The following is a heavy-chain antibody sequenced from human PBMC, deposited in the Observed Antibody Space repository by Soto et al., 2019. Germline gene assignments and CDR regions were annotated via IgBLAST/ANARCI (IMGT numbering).Heavy chain of an antibody. D-gene: IGHD6-6*01. CDR2: ISYDGSNK. Sequence: GGSLRLSCAASGFTFSSCAMHWVRQAPGKGLEWVAVISYDGSNKYYADSVKGRFTISRDNSKNTLYLQMNSLRAEDTAVYYCARDRKAARPHVNWFDPWGQGTLVTVSS. J-gene: IGHJ5*02. CDR1: GFTFSSCA. V-gene: IGHV3-30-3*01. CDR3: ARDRKAARPHVNWFDP.